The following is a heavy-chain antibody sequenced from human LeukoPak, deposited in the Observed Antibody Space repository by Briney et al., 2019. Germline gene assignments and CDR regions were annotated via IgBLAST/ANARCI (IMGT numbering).Heavy chain of an antibody. J-gene: IGHJ4*02. CDR2: IHTSGST. CDR3: ARGFAASGGFYYFDY. Sequence: SETLSLTCTVSGGSIGPYYWSWIRQPAGKGLEWIGRIHTSGSTDYNPSLKSRVTLSLDTSKSQLSLRLIPVTAADTALYYCARGFAASGGFYYFDYWGQGTLVTVSS. D-gene: IGHD3-3*01. V-gene: IGHV4-4*07. CDR1: GGSIGPYY.